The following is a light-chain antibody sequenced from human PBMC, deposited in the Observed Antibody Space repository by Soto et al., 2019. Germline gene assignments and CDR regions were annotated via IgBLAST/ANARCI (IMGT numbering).Light chain of an antibody. CDR3: SSYAGVKNFVV. V-gene: IGLV2-8*01. CDR1: NSDVGGYIY. CDR2: EVT. J-gene: IGLJ2*01. Sequence: QSALTQPPSASGSPGQSVTISCSGTNSDVGGYIYVSWYQQHPGKGPKLIIYEVTKRPSGVPDRFSGSKSGNTASPTVSGLQTEDEADYYRSSYAGVKNFVVFGGGTKVTVL.